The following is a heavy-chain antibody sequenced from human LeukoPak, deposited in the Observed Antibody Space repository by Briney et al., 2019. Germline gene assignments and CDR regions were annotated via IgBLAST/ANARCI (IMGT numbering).Heavy chain of an antibody. CDR2: IRNSGGRT. V-gene: IGHV3-23*01. J-gene: IGHJ4*02. D-gene: IGHD3-22*01. CDR1: GFTFSSYA. Sequence: GGSLRLSCAASGFTFSSYAMSWVRQAPGKGLEWVSTIRNSGGRTYYADSVKGRFTISRDDSKNTLYLQMNSLRAEDTAVYYCAKDMIVLGFASDFDYWGQGTLVTVSS. CDR3: AKDMIVLGFASDFDY.